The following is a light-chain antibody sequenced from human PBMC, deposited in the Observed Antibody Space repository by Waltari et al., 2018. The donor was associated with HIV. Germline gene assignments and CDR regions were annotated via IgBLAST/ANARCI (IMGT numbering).Light chain of an antibody. Sequence: QTALTQPASVSGSPGQSITISCTGISSDVGAYNLVSWYQQHPGKAPRLIIYDVSERPAGVSNRFTGSKSGNTASLTISGLQAEDEADYYCCSYVSEIVPCVFGGGTKLTVL. V-gene: IGLV2-23*02. CDR2: DVS. CDR1: SSDVGAYNL. CDR3: CSYVSEIVPCV. J-gene: IGLJ3*02.